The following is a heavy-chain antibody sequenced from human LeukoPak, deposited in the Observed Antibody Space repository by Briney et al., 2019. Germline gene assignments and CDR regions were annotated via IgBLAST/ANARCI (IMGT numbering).Heavy chain of an antibody. CDR2: IYHSGST. V-gene: IGHV4-38-2*01. CDR1: GYSISSGYY. CDR3: ARHIGYCSSTSCYAFDI. Sequence: SETLSLTCAVSGYSISSGYYWGWIRQPPGKGLEWIGSIYHSGSTYYNPSLKSRVTISVDTSKNQFSPKLSSVTAADTAVYYCARHIGYCSSTSCYAFDIWGQGTMVTVSS. J-gene: IGHJ3*02. D-gene: IGHD2-2*01.